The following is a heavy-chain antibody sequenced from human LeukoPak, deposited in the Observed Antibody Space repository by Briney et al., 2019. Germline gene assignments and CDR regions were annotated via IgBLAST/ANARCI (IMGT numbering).Heavy chain of an antibody. Sequence: SETLSLTCSVSGGSISSSNYFRGWIRQPPGQGLEWIGSIFYSGSTYYNPSLKGRVTISVDTSKNQFSLKLNSVTAADTAVYYCAGSSAWYARSFWGQGTLVTVSS. J-gene: IGHJ4*02. V-gene: IGHV4-39*07. D-gene: IGHD6-19*01. CDR3: AGSSAWYARSF. CDR1: GGSISSSNYF. CDR2: IFYSGST.